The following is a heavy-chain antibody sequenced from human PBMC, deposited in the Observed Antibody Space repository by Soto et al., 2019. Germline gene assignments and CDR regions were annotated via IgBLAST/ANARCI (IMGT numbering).Heavy chain of an antibody. J-gene: IGHJ4*01. D-gene: IGHD4-17*01. Sequence: LRLSCEVSGFRFDDYGMHWVRQAPGKGLEWIAGISRDSRSISYGASMKGRFTISRDNAKNSLYLQLNSLRADDTAFYYCVKDALTTVAYYFDYWGHGALVTVSS. CDR2: ISRDSRSI. CDR1: GFRFDDYG. V-gene: IGHV3-9*01. CDR3: VKDALTTVAYYFDY.